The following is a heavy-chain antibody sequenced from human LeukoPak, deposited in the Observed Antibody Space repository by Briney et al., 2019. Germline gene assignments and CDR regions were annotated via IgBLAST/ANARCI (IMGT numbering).Heavy chain of an antibody. CDR2: IYPRDGST. Sequence: GASVKVSCKVSGYSFTSNYIHWVRQAPGQGLEWMGMIYPRDGSTSYAQRFQDRVTVTRDTSTSTVHMELSGLRSEDTAVYYCARESSGWNAAGDYWGQGTLVTVSS. D-gene: IGHD6-19*01. CDR1: GYSFTSNY. V-gene: IGHV1-46*01. J-gene: IGHJ4*02. CDR3: ARESSGWNAAGDY.